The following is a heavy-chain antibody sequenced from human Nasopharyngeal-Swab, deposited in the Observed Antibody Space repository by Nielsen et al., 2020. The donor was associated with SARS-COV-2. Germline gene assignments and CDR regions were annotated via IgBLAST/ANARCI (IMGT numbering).Heavy chain of an antibody. CDR3: AHNNTALPTGHLPDF. Sequence: SGPTLVTPTETLTLTCSFSGFSLRTDGLGVVWFLQPPCNALDWLSLIFSYDDKRYSPSLKSRLTITKDTSKSQVVLKMTNMCPVDTATYFCAHNNTALPTGHLPDFWGQGILVTVSS. D-gene: IGHD5-18*01. CDR2: IFSYDDK. J-gene: IGHJ4*02. V-gene: IGHV2-5*01. CDR1: GFSLRTDGLG.